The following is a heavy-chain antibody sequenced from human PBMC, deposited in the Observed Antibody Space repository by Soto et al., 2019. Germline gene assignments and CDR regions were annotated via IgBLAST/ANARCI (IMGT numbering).Heavy chain of an antibody. V-gene: IGHV3-53*02. D-gene: IGHD6-19*01. CDR1: GFTVSSNY. CDR2: IYSGGST. Sequence: EVQLVETGGGLIQPGGSLRLSCAASGFTVSSNYMSWVRQAPGKGLEWVSVIYSGGSTYYADSVKGRFTISRDNSKNTLYLQMNSLRAEDTAVYYCARDPIAVAGNDATDYWGQGTLVTVSS. J-gene: IGHJ4*02. CDR3: ARDPIAVAGNDATDY.